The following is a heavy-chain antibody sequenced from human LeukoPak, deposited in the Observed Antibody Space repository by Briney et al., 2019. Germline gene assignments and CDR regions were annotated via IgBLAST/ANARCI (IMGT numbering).Heavy chain of an antibody. J-gene: IGHJ3*02. V-gene: IGHV4-38-2*02. D-gene: IGHD2-21*02. CDR1: GSSFRSGHY. CDR3: ARTVVTATIDGFQI. CDR2: VHETGYA. Sequence: SETLSLTCSVSGSSFRSGHYWGWIRQSSGEGLEWIGNVHETGYANYNPSLRSRVTISVDPSKSQFSLRLTSVTAADTGVYYCARTVVTATIDGFQIWGQGTMVTVSS.